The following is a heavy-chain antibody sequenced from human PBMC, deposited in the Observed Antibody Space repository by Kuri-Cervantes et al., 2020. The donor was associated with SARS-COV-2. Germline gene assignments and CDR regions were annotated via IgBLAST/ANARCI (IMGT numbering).Heavy chain of an antibody. CDR2: MNPNSGNT. J-gene: IGHJ3*02. D-gene: IGHD4-23*01. CDR1: GYTFTSYD. V-gene: IGHV1-8*01. Sequence: ASGKVSCKASGYTFTSYDIDWVRQATGQGLEWMGWMNPNSGNTGYAQKFQGRVTMTRNTSISTAYMELSSLRSEDTAVYYCARGTTVVKVDIWGQGTMVTVSS. CDR3: ARGTTVVKVDI.